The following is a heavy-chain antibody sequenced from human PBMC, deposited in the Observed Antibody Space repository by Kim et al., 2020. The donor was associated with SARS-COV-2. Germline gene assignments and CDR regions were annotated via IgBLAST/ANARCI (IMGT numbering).Heavy chain of an antibody. J-gene: IGHJ4*02. CDR3: ASLPDY. V-gene: IGHV4-34*12. Sequence: IHSGSTNYSPSSKIRVTISLDTSKNQFSLKLNSMTAADTAVYYCASLPDYWGQGTLVTVSS. CDR2: IHSGST.